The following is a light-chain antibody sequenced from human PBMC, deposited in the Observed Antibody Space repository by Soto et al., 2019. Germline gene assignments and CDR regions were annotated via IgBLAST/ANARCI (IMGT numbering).Light chain of an antibody. CDR2: TAS. V-gene: IGKV1-12*01. Sequence: IQMTQYQSSVSASVGDSVTITCXASRDIGDRLAWFRHKPGKAPQLLIQTASTLVRETPSRFSGSGSGTDFLLTINNLQPEDFATYYCLQASTFPRTFGQGTKVDIK. CDR3: LQASTFPRT. CDR1: RDIGDR. J-gene: IGKJ1*01.